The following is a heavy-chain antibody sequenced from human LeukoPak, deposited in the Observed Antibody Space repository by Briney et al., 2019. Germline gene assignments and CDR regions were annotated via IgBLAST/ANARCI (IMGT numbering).Heavy chain of an antibody. D-gene: IGHD1-14*01. CDR2: IIPIFGTA. J-gene: IGHJ3*02. CDR3: ARETESRPSLDAFDI. CDR1: GGTFSSYA. Sequence: SVKVSCKASGGTFSSYAISSVRQAPGQGLEWMGGIIPIFGTANYAQKFQGRVTITADKSTSTAYMELSSLRAEDTAVYYCARETESRPSLDAFDIWGQGTMVTVSS. V-gene: IGHV1-69*06.